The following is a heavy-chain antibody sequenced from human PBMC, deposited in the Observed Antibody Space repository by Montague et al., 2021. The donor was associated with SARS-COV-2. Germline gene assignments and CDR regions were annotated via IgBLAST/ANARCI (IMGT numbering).Heavy chain of an antibody. CDR1: GGSISSSNW. Sequence: SETLSLTCAVSGGSISSSNWWSWVRQPPRKGLEWIGEIYHSGSTNYNPSLKSRLTISVDKSKNQFSLKLSSVTAADTAVYYCARGGSSSFPFDYWGQGTLVTVSS. V-gene: IGHV4-4*02. D-gene: IGHD6-13*01. J-gene: IGHJ4*02. CDR2: IYHSGST. CDR3: ARGGSSSFPFDY.